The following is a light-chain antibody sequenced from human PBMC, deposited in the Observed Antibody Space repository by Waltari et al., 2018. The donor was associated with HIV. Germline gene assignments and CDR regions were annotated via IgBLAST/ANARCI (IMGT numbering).Light chain of an antibody. CDR1: QTISNY. CDR2: SAS. V-gene: IGKV1-39*01. J-gene: IGKJ2*01. Sequence: DIQMTQSPSSLSASVGDRVVISCRASQTISNYLNWYQQKPGKSPKLLIYSASALISGVPARFSGGGSGTDFTLAINNLQPEDFATYYCQQSFDTPYTFGLGTKVEIK. CDR3: QQSFDTPYT.